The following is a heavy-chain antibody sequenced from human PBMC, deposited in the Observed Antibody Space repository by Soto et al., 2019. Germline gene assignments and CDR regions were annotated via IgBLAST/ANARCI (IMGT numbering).Heavy chain of an antibody. J-gene: IGHJ4*02. CDR3: ARVPIV. Sequence: QLQLQESGSGLVKPSQTLSLTCAVSGGSISSGGYSWSWIRQTPGKGLEWIGYIYQSGSTYCNPSLKSRVTMSVDRSKNQFSLKLSPVTAGDTAVYYCARVPIVGGQGTLVTVSS. CDR1: GGSISSGGYS. V-gene: IGHV4-30-2*01. D-gene: IGHD3-16*02. CDR2: IYQSGST.